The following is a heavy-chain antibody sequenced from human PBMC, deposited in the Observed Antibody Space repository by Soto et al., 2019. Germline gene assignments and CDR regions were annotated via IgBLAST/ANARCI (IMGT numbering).Heavy chain of an antibody. Sequence: QVQLQESGPGLVKPSQTLSLTCTVSGGSISSGDYYWSWLRQPPGKGLEWIGYIYYRGDTNYNPSLKSRVTISIDTSKNQFSLKVSSVTVADTAVYYCARVFDYWGQGILVTVSS. CDR3: ARVFDY. V-gene: IGHV4-30-4*01. CDR2: IYYRGDT. CDR1: GGSISSGDYY. J-gene: IGHJ4*02.